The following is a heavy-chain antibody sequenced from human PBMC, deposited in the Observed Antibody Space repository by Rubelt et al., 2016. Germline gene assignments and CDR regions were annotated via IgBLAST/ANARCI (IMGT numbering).Heavy chain of an antibody. CDR3: SRDGYSSGWYLDY. CDR2: IYSGGST. V-gene: IGHV3-53*01. J-gene: IGHJ4*02. Sequence: GKGLEWVSVIYSGGSTYYADSVTGRFTISRDNSKNTLYLQMNSLRAEDTAVYYCSRDGYSSGWYLDYWGQGTLVTVSS. D-gene: IGHD6-19*01.